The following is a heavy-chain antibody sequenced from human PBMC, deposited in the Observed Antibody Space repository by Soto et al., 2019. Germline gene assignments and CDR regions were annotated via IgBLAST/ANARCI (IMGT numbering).Heavy chain of an antibody. V-gene: IGHV3-30*18. CDR2: ISYDGSNK. J-gene: IGHJ4*02. CDR3: AKGGHSGYDFFDY. Sequence: GGSLRLSCAASGFTFSSYGMHWVRQAPGKGLEWVAVISYDGSNKYYADSVKGRFTISRDNSKNTLYLQMNSLRAEDTAVYYCAKGGHSGYDFFDYWGQGTLVTVSS. CDR1: GFTFSSYG. D-gene: IGHD5-12*01.